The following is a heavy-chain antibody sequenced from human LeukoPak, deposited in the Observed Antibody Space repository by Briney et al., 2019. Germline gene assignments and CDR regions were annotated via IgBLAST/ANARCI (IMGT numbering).Heavy chain of an antibody. CDR1: GFTVSSNY. D-gene: IGHD4-17*01. J-gene: IGHJ4*02. V-gene: IGHV3-23*01. CDR2: ISGSGGST. CDR3: AKHRDYLGRTFTDY. Sequence: GGSLRLSCAASGFTVSSNYMSWVRQAPGKGLEWVSAISGSGGSTYYADSVKGRFTISRDNSKNTLYLQMNSLRAEDTAVYYCAKHRDYLGRTFTDYWGQGTLVTVSS.